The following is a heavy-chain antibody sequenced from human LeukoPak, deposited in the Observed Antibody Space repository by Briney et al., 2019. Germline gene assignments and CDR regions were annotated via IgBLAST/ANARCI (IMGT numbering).Heavy chain of an antibody. J-gene: IGHJ6*03. Sequence: SETLSLTCTVSGGSISSYYWSWIRQPPGKGLEWIGYIYYSGSTNYNPSLKSRVTISVDTSKNQFSLKLSSVTAADTAVYYCARGLVVLTSSSWNLLTRRDYYMDVWGKGTTVTVSS. CDR2: IYYSGST. CDR1: GGSISSYY. D-gene: IGHD6-13*01. CDR3: ARGLVVLTSSSWNLLTRRDYYMDV. V-gene: IGHV4-59*01.